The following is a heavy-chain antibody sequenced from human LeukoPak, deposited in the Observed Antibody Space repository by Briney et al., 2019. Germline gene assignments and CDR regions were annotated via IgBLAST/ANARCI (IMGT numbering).Heavy chain of an antibody. Sequence: PGGSLRLSCAASGFTFSVYPMNWVRQAPGKGLEWVSGIYGSGGNTHNAKSVNGRFTISTDNAKNSLYLQMNSLRAEDTAVYYCAREMWSIFGVAEYYFDYWGQGTLVTVSS. V-gene: IGHV3-23*01. CDR3: AREMWSIFGVAEYYFDY. CDR2: IYGSGGNT. CDR1: GFTFSVYP. J-gene: IGHJ4*02. D-gene: IGHD3-3*01.